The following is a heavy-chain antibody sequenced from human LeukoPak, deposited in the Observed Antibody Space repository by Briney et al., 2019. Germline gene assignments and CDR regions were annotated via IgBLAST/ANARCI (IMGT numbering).Heavy chain of an antibody. CDR1: GFTFSSYG. Sequence: GGSLRLSCAASGFTFSSYGMHWVRQAPGQGLEWVAFIRYDGTNEYYADSVKGRFTISRDNSKNTLHLQVNSLRPEDTAVYYCARDGRGSSNDFDYWGQGTLVTVSS. J-gene: IGHJ4*02. CDR3: ARDGRGSSNDFDY. CDR2: IRYDGTNE. D-gene: IGHD1-26*01. V-gene: IGHV3-30*02.